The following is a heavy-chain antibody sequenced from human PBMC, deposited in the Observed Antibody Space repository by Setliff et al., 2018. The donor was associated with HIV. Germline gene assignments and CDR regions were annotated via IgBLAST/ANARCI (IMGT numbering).Heavy chain of an antibody. CDR2: VYHSGTT. V-gene: IGHV4-38-2*01. Sequence: PSETLSLTCAVSGYSISTAYYWGWIRQPPGKGLEWIGSVYHSGTTYYNPSLKSRVTISVDMSNNQLSLKVTSVTAADTAVYYCMRGRSITIFGVAYFDFWGQGTRVTVSS. D-gene: IGHD3-3*01. CDR3: MRGRSITIFGVAYFDF. CDR1: GYSISTAYY. J-gene: IGHJ4*02.